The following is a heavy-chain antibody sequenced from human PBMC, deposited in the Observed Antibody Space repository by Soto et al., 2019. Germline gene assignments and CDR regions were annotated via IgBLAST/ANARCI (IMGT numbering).Heavy chain of an antibody. J-gene: IGHJ4*02. D-gene: IGHD1-1*01. CDR1: GFSLSTSAVG. CDR2: IYWDDDK. CDR3: AYSPWHNVDY. Sequence: QITLKESGPTLVKPTQTLTLTCTFSGFSLSTSAVGVVWIRQPRGKALEWLTLIYWDDDKRYKPSLTSRLTITKDTSKNQVVLTMTNMDPVETATYYCAYSPWHNVDYWGQGTLVTVSS. V-gene: IGHV2-5*02.